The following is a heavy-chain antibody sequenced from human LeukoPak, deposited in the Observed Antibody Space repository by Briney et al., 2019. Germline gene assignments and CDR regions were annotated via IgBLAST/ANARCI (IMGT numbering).Heavy chain of an antibody. D-gene: IGHD1-1*01. CDR3: TRNGGENWNLDY. CDR2: ISYDGSNK. Sequence: PGGSLRLSCAASGFTFSSYGMHWVRQAPGKGLEWVAVISYDGSNKYYADSVKGRFTISRDNSKNTLYLQMNSLRAEDTAVYYCTRNGGENWNLDYWGQGTLVTVPS. V-gene: IGHV3-30*03. CDR1: GFTFSSYG. J-gene: IGHJ4*02.